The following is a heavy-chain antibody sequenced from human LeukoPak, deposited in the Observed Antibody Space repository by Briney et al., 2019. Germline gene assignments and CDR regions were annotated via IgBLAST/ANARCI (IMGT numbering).Heavy chain of an antibody. D-gene: IGHD2/OR15-2a*01. CDR3: ARTAARLSPNAFDI. CDR2: ISAYNGNT. CDR1: GYTFTSYG. V-gene: IGHV1-18*01. J-gene: IGHJ3*02. Sequence: ASVKVSCKASGYTFTSYGISWVRQAPGQGLEWMGWISAYNGNTNYAQKLQGRVTMTTDTSTSTAYMELRSLRSDDTAVYYCARTAARLSPNAFDIWGQGTMVTVSS.